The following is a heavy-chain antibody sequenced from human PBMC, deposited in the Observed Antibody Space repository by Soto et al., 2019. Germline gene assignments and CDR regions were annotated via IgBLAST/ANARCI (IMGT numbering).Heavy chain of an antibody. CDR1: GFTFTTSA. Sequence: AVKVSCKTSGFTFTTSAVQWVGQARGQRLEWIGWIVVGSGNTNYAQKFQERVTITRDMSTSTAYMELSSLRSEDTAVYYCAASWIVATKFSYWGQGTLVTVSS. V-gene: IGHV1-58*01. D-gene: IGHD5-12*01. CDR2: IVVGSGNT. J-gene: IGHJ4*02. CDR3: AASWIVATKFSY.